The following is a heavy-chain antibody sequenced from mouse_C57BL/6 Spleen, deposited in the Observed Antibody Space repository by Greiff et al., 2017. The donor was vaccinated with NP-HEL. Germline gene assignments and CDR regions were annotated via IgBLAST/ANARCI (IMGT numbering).Heavy chain of an antibody. Sequence: RPGQGLEWIGDIYPGSGSTNYNEKFKSKATLTVDTSSSTAYMQLSSLTSEDSAVYYCARGDSSGYVRDFDYWGQGTTLTVSS. CDR3: ARGDSSGYVRDFDY. CDR2: IYPGSGST. V-gene: IGHV1-55*01. J-gene: IGHJ2*01. D-gene: IGHD3-2*02.